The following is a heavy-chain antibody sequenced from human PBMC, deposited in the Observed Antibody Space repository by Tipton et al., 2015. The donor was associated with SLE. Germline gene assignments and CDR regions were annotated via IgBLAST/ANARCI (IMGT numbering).Heavy chain of an antibody. CDR1: GYSFTSYW. CDR3: ARTAAAAIITTQSDY. J-gene: IGHJ4*02. V-gene: IGHV5-10-1*04. Sequence: QLVQSGAEVKKPGESLRISCKGSGYSFTSYWISWVRQMPGKGLEWMGRIDPSDSYTKYSPSFQGQVTISADKSISTAYLQWSSLKASDTAMYYCARTAAAAIITTQSDYWGQGTLVTVSS. D-gene: IGHD6-13*01. CDR2: IDPSDSYT.